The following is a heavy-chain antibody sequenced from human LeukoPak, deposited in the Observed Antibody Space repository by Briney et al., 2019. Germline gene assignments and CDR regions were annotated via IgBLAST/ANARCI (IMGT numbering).Heavy chain of an antibody. CDR3: ARDRRVGASPLDY. V-gene: IGHV4-38-2*02. CDR2: IYHSGST. CDR1: GYSISSGYY. J-gene: IGHJ4*02. D-gene: IGHD1-26*01. Sequence: SETLSLTCTVSGYSISSGYYWGWIRQPPGKGLEWIGSIYHSGSTYYNPSLKSRVTISVDKSKNQFSLKLSSVTAADTAVYYCARDRRVGASPLDYWGQGTLVTVSS.